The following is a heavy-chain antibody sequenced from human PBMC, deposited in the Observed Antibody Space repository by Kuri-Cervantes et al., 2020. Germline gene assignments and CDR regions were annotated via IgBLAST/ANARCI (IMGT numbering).Heavy chain of an antibody. D-gene: IGHD4/OR15-4a*01. Sequence: GSLRLSCTVSGGSISSSSYYWGWIRQPPGKGLEWIGSIYYSGSTYYNPSLKSRVTISVDTSKNQFSLKLSSVTAADTAVYYCARRGAGLPYYYYGMDVWGQGTTVTVSS. CDR1: GGSISSSSYY. J-gene: IGHJ6*02. V-gene: IGHV4-39*01. CDR3: ARRGAGLPYYYYGMDV. CDR2: IYYSGST.